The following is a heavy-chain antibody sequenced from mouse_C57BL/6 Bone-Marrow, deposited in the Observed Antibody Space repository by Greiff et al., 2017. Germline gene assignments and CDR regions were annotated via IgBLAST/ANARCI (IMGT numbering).Heavy chain of an antibody. Sequence: VQLQQPGPVLVKPGPSVKISCKASGFTFTDYYMHWVKQSPGQSLEWIGLVYPYNGGTSYNKKFKGKATLTVDTSSSTAYMELNSLTSEDSAVYYGARWGSYYYAMDYWGQGTSVTVSS. V-gene: IGHV1-36*01. J-gene: IGHJ4*01. CDR1: GFTFTDYY. CDR2: VYPYNGGT. CDR3: ARWGSYYYAMDY.